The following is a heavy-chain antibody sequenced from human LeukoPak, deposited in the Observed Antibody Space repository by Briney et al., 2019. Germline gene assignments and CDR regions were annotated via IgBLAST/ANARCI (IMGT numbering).Heavy chain of an antibody. CDR3: AGDRATSYFDY. Sequence: GGSLRXXCAXSGXXFRSHGMXWVRQAPGKGLEWVAFIWYDGSNKYYTDSVKGRFTISRDNSKNTLYLQMNSLRAEDTAVYYCAGDRATSYFDYWGQGALVTISS. CDR2: IWYDGSNK. D-gene: IGHD1-26*01. J-gene: IGHJ4*02. V-gene: IGHV3-33*01. CDR1: GXXFRSHG.